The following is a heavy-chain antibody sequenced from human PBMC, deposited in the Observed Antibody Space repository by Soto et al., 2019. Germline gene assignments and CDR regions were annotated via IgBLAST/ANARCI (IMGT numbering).Heavy chain of an antibody. V-gene: IGHV3-33*01. CDR1: GFMFSDYG. D-gene: IGHD6-19*01. CDR3: AREGAVAGSQDF. CDR2: IWYDGSSK. Sequence: GGSLRLSCAASGFMFSDYGMHLVRQAPGKGLEWVAIIWYDGSSKYYSDSVKGRFTISRDNSNNTLYLQMNSLRVEDTAVYFCAREGAVAGSQDFWGQGTLVTVSS. J-gene: IGHJ4*02.